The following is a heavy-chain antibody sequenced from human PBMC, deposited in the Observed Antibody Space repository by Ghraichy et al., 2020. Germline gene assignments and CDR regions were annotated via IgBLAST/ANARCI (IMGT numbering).Heavy chain of an antibody. Sequence: SETLSLTCNVSDGSISSYYWSWIRQSPGKGLEWIGYIHHSGNTNQNPSLKTRVTMSVDTSKNQFSLRLSSVTAADTAVYYCARVFLTGTTPPRGYFDFWGQGALVTVSS. CDR3: ARVFLTGTTPPRGYFDF. CDR2: IHHSGNT. V-gene: IGHV4-59*01. J-gene: IGHJ4*02. CDR1: DGSISSYY. D-gene: IGHD1-20*01.